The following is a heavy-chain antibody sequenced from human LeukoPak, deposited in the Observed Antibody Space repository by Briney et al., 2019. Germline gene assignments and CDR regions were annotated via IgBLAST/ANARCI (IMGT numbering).Heavy chain of an antibody. D-gene: IGHD2-2*02. V-gene: IGHV3-23*01. Sequence: GGSLRLSGAASGFTFSNYAMSWVRQARGKGLEWVSAISGNGDSTNYADSVKGRFTISRDNSENTLYLEMNSLRAEDTAIDYCAKPPLYCSGTSCHIDYWGQGTLVTVSS. CDR1: GFTFSNYA. CDR2: ISGNGDST. CDR3: AKPPLYCSGTSCHIDY. J-gene: IGHJ4*02.